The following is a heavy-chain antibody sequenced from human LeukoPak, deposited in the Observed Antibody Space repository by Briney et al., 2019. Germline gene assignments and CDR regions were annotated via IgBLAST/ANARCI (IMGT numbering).Heavy chain of an antibody. J-gene: IGHJ5*02. CDR2: IYSGGST. V-gene: IGHV3-66*01. Sequence: GGSLRLSCAASGFIVSSNYMSWVRQAPGKGLEWVSVIYSGGSTYYADSVKGRFTLSRDNSKNTLYLQMNSLRAEDTAVYYCARVQIAAAHNWFDPWGRGTLVTVSS. D-gene: IGHD6-13*01. CDR1: GFIVSSNY. CDR3: ARVQIAAAHNWFDP.